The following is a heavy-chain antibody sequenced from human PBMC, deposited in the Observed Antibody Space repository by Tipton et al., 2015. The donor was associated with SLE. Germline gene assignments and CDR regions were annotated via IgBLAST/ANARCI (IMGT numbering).Heavy chain of an antibody. CDR3: AKRAVAGDYFDC. CDR2: IYSGGST. J-gene: IGHJ4*02. V-gene: IGHV3-53*01. Sequence: LRLSCAASGFTVSSNYMSWVRQAPGKGLEWVSVIYSGGSTYYADSVKGRFTISRDNSKNTLYLQINSLRAEDTAVYYCAKRAVAGDYFDCWGQGTLVTVSS. CDR1: GFTVSSNY. D-gene: IGHD6-19*01.